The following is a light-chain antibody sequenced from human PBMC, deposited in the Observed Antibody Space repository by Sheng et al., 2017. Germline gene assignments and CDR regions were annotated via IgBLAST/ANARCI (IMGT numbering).Light chain of an antibody. CDR1: QSILNY. CDR3: QQSRYTPRT. CDR2: ATS. J-gene: IGKJ1*01. Sequence: DIQMTQSPSFLSASVGDRVTITCRASQSILNYLNWYLQKPGKAPKVLIYATSILESGVPSRFSGSGSGTDFTLTISSLQPEDFGSYYCQQSRYTPRTFGQGPRWKSN. V-gene: IGKV1-39*01.